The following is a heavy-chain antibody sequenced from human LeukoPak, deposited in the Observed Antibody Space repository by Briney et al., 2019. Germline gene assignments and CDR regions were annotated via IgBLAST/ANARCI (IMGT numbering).Heavy chain of an antibody. J-gene: IGHJ4*02. CDR2: INPNSGGT. V-gene: IGHV1-2*02. D-gene: IGHD6-19*01. CDR3: ARGSPAVAAQKGDY. CDR1: GYTFTGYY. Sequence: ASVKVSCKASGYTFTGYYMHWVRQAPGQGLEWMGWINPNSGGTNYAQKFQGRVTMTRDTSISTAYMELSRLRPDDTAVYYCARGSPAVAAQKGDYWGQGTLVTVSS.